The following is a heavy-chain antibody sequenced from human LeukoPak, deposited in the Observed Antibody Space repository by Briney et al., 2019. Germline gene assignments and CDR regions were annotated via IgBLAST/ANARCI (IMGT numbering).Heavy chain of an antibody. D-gene: IGHD3-22*01. CDR2: IYYSGST. J-gene: IGHJ4*02. CDR3: ARLANYYDSSGYTFDY. V-gene: IGHV4-59*08. Sequence: PSQTLSLTCTVSGRSISSYYWSWIRQPPGKGLEWSGYIYYSGSTNYNPSLKSRVTISVDTSNNQFSLKLSSVTAADTAVYYCARLANYYDSSGYTFDYWGQGTLVTVSS. CDR1: GRSISSYY.